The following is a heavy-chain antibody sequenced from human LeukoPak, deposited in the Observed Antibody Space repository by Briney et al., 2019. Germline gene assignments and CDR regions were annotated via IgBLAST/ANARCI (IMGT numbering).Heavy chain of an antibody. V-gene: IGHV3-21*01. CDR3: ARPPQDTAMV. Sequence: GGSLRLSCAASGFTFSSYSMNWVRQAPGKGLEWVSSISSSSYIYYADSVKGRFTISRDNAKNSLYLQMNSLRAEDTAVYYCARPPQDTAMVWGQGTLFTVSS. D-gene: IGHD5-18*01. J-gene: IGHJ4*02. CDR2: ISSSSYI. CDR1: GFTFSSYS.